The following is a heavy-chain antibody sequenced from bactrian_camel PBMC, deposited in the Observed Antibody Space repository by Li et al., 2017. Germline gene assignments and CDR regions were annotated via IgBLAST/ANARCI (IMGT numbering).Heavy chain of an antibody. V-gene: IGHV3S6*01. J-gene: IGHJ6*01. D-gene: IGHD3*01. CDR2: IYTADGGEGST. Sequence: QLVESGGALVQPGGSLRLSCAASRLPFSNNWMNWVRQAPGKGLEWVCSIYTADGGEGSTNSVDSVKGRFTISRDNAVSIVYLQLNSLKTEDTAEYYCAAVDYTCYSGSWCLNFGFWGQGTQVTVS. CDR3: AAVDYTCYSGSWCLNFGF. CDR1: RLPFSNNW.